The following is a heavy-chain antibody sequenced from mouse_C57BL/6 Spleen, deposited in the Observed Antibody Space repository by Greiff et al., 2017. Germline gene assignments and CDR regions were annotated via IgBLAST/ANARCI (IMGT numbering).Heavy chain of an antibody. CDR1: GYTFTSYW. V-gene: IGHV1-52*01. J-gene: IGHJ4*01. Sequence: VQLQQPGAELVRPGSSVKLSCKASGYTFTSYWMHWVKQRPIQGLEWIGNIDPSDSETHYNQKFKDKATLTVDKSSSTAYMQLSSLTSEDSAVDYCARDVDDYDGAYAMDYWGQGTSVTVSS. CDR2: IDPSDSET. D-gene: IGHD2-4*01. CDR3: ARDVDDYDGAYAMDY.